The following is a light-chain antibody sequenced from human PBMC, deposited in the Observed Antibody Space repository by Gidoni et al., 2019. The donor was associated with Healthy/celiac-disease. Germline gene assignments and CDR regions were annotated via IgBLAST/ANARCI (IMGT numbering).Light chain of an antibody. CDR2: GAS. J-gene: IGKJ2*01. Sequence: EIVMTQSPATLSVSPGERATLSCRASQSVSSNLAWYQLKPGQAPRLLIYGASTRATGIPARFSGSGSGTEFTFTISSLQSEDFAVYYCQQYNNWPPYTFGQGTKLEIK. V-gene: IGKV3-15*01. CDR1: QSVSSN. CDR3: QQYNNWPPYT.